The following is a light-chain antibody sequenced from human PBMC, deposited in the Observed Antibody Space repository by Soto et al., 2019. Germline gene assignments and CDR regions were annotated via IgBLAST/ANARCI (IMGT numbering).Light chain of an antibody. CDR3: AAWDDSLNGVV. J-gene: IGLJ2*01. Sequence: QSVLTQPPSASGTPGQRVTISCSGSSSNLGSNPVNWYQQLPGTAPKLLIYTSNQRPSGVPDRISGSKSVTLASLAISGLQSEYEAEYFCAAWDDSLNGVVFGGGTKLTVL. CDR2: TSN. CDR1: SSNLGSNP. V-gene: IGLV1-44*01.